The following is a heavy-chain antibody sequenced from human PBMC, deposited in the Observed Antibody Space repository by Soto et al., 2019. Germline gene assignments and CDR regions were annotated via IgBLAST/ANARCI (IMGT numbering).Heavy chain of an antibody. V-gene: IGHV4-39*01. CDR1: GGSITRRSSY. CDR2: FYDGNT. Sequence: SETLSLTCIVSGGSITRRSSYWAWIRQPPGKGLEWVGTFYDGNTYHNPSLRSRITIAVDTSKNQFSLKLNSVAAADTAFYYCATTRGLAVGGSFDYWGQVMLVTVSS. D-gene: IGHD3-10*01. CDR3: ATTRGLAVGGSFDY. J-gene: IGHJ4*02.